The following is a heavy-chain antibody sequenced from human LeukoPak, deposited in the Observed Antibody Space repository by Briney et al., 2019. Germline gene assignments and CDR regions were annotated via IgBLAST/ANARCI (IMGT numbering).Heavy chain of an antibody. D-gene: IGHD6-13*01. J-gene: IGHJ5*02. CDR3: ARRWIAAAARGWFDP. V-gene: IGHV4-39*01. CDR1: GGSISSSSYY. CDR2: IYYSGST. Sequence: PSETLSLTCTVPGGSISSSSYYWGWIRQPPGKGLEWIGSIYYSGSTYYNPSLKSRVTISVNTSKNQFSLKLSSVTAADTAVYYCARRWIAAAARGWFDPWGQGTLVTVSS.